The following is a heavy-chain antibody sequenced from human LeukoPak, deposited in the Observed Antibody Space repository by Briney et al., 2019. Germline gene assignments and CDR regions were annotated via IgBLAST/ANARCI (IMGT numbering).Heavy chain of an antibody. J-gene: IGHJ4*02. Sequence: SETLSLTCTVSGVFISGYYWSWIRQPPGKGLEWIGYIYYSGSTNYDPSLKGRVTISVDTSKNQFSLKLTSVTAADTAVYFCARDTAIGEGEFFFDYWGQGTLVTVSS. CDR3: ARDTAIGEGEFFFDY. D-gene: IGHD5-18*01. CDR1: GVFISGYY. V-gene: IGHV4-59*01. CDR2: IYYSGST.